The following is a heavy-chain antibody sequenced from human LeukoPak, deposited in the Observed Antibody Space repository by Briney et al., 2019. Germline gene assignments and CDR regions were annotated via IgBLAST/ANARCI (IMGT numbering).Heavy chain of an antibody. CDR2: INHSGST. J-gene: IGHJ5*02. CDR3: ARVGYCGSGIYYNVGYNGFDH. D-gene: IGHD3-10*01. Sequence: SETLSLTCAVYGGSFSAYYWRWIRHPPGKGLEWIGEINHSGSTNYTPSLKSRVTISGDTSKNQFSLKLSSVTAADTAVYYCARVGYCGSGIYYNVGYNGFDHWGQGALVTVSS. CDR1: GGSFSAYY. V-gene: IGHV4-34*01.